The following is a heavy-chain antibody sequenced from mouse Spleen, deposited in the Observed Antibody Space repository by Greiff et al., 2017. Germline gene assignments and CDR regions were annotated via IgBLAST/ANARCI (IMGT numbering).Heavy chain of an antibody. Sequence: EVKLVESGPELEKPGASVKISCKASGYSFTGYNMNWVKQSNGKSLEWIGNIDPYYGGTSYNQKFKGKATLTVDKSSSTAYMQLKSLTSEDSAVYYCAREGDYGSSSYYYAMDYWGQGTSVTVSS. CDR1: GYSFTGYN. CDR3: AREGDYGSSSYYYAMDY. D-gene: IGHD1-1*01. V-gene: IGHV1-39*01. J-gene: IGHJ4*01. CDR2: IDPYYGGT.